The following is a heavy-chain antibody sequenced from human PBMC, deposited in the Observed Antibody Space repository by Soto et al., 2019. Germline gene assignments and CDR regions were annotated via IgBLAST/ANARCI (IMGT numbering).Heavy chain of an antibody. Sequence: ASVKGSGMTFGYTVSRYGISWGRHPPGQGPEWRGGISAYNGNTHYAQKLHGRVTMTTYTSTGTAYMELRSLRSDDTDVYYCARARRVGYCTNGVCSYWFDPWGQGTLVTVSS. CDR3: ARARRVGYCTNGVCSYWFDP. V-gene: IGHV1-18*04. CDR2: ISAYNGNT. CDR1: GYTVSRYG. D-gene: IGHD2-8*01. J-gene: IGHJ5*02.